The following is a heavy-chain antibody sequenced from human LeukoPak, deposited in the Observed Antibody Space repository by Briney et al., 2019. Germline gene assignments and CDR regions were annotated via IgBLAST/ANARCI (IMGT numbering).Heavy chain of an antibody. CDR2: ISGGGGST. V-gene: IGHV3-23*01. CDR3: AKFNQIVVVD. CDR1: GFTFSSYA. Sequence: GGSLRFSCAASGFTFSSYAMSWVRQAPGKGLEWVSAISGGGGSTYYADSVKGRFTISRDNSKNTLYLQMNSLRAEDTAIYYCAKFNQIVVVDWGQGTLVTVSS. J-gene: IGHJ4*02. D-gene: IGHD3-22*01.